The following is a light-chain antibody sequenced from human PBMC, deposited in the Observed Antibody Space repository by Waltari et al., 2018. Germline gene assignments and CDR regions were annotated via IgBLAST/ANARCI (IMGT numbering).Light chain of an antibody. V-gene: IGLV3-1*01. J-gene: IGLJ2*01. CDR1: PLQNKY. CDR2: EDT. CDR3: QAWESTTVI. Sequence: SSELTQPPSVSVSPGQTATIPCPGDPLQNKYVCWYQQKPGHSPILIIYEDTKRASGIPERFSGSNSGNTATLTISGTQALDEADYFCQAWESTTVIFGGGTKLTVL.